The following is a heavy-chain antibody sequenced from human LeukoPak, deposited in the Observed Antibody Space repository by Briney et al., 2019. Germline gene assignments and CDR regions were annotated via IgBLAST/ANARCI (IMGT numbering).Heavy chain of an antibody. CDR1: GYTFTRYV. V-gene: IGHV1-18*01. Sequence: GASVKVSCKASGYTFTRYVISWVRQAPGQGLEWMGWISAYDGKTNYAQKLQGRVTMTTDTSTRTDYVELRSLRSDDTAVYYSARVAGLQQLVRGPPFDYWGQGTLVTVSS. CDR2: ISAYDGKT. D-gene: IGHD6-13*01. CDR3: ARVAGLQQLVRGPPFDY. J-gene: IGHJ4*02.